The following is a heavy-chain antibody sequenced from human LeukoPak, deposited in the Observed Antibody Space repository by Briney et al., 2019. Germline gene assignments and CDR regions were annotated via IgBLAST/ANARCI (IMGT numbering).Heavy chain of an antibody. Sequence: ASVKVSCKASGYTFTSYAMHWVRQAPGQRLEWMGWINAGNSNTKYSQKFQGRVTITRDTSASTAYMELSSLRSEDTAVYYCARDGDSCLYNWFDPWGQGTLVTVSS. J-gene: IGHJ5*02. D-gene: IGHD2-2*01. CDR2: INAGNSNT. CDR1: GYTFTSYA. CDR3: ARDGDSCLYNWFDP. V-gene: IGHV1-3*01.